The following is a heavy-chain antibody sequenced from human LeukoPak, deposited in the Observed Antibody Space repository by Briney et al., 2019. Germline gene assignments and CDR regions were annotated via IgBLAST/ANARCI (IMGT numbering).Heavy chain of an antibody. J-gene: IGHJ4*02. CDR2: INHSGST. CDR3: ARAGTLVGSDY. D-gene: IGHD1-1*01. V-gene: IGHV4-34*01. Sequence: SETLSLTCAVYGGSFSDYYWNWIRQPPGKGLEWIGEINHSGSTNYNPSLKSRVTISVDTSRSHFSLKLSSVTAADTAVYYCARAGTLVGSDYWGQGTLVTVSS. CDR1: GGSFSDYY.